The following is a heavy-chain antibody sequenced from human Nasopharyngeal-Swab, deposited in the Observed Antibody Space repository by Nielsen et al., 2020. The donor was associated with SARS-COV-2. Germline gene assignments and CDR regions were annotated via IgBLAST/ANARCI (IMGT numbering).Heavy chain of an antibody. CDR1: GFTFSSYW. CDR3: ANSWYDYYYGMDV. D-gene: IGHD6-13*01. J-gene: IGHJ6*02. V-gene: IGHV3-7*03. Sequence: GESLKISCAASGFTFSSYWMSWVRQAPGKGLEWVANIKQDGSEKYYVDSVKGRFTISRDNAKNSLYLQMNSLRAEDTAVYYCANSWYDYYYGMDVWGQGTTVTVSS. CDR2: IKQDGSEK.